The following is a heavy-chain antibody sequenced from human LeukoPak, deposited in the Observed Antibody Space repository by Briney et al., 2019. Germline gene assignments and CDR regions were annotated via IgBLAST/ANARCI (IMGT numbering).Heavy chain of an antibody. CDR1: GGSFSGYY. CDR3: ASYQIAVAGSPFGY. V-gene: IGHV4-34*01. CDR2: INHSGST. D-gene: IGHD6-19*01. Sequence: SETLSLTCAVYGGSFSGYYWSWIRQPPGKGLEWIGEINHSGSTNYNPSLKSRVTISVDTCKKQFSLKLSSVTAADTAVYYCASYQIAVAGSPFGYWGQGTLVTVSS. J-gene: IGHJ4*02.